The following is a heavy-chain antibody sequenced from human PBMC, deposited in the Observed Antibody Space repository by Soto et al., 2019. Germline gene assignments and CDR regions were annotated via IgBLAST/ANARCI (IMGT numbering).Heavy chain of an antibody. D-gene: IGHD3-10*01. CDR1: EITIDSNY. CDR3: VSPIPSSVFDY. CDR2: MSSGGDI. Sequence: GVLRLCCLVAEITIDSNYKYLVHASLDRGLEWGSAMSSGGDIHYADSVKGRFTISRDTSENTLYLRMDKLRVEDTAVYFCVSPIPSSVFDYWGQGTLVTVSS. V-gene: IGHV3-53*01. J-gene: IGHJ4*01.